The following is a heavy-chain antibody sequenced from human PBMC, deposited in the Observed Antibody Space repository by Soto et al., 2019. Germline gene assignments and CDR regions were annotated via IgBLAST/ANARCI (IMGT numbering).Heavy chain of an antibody. J-gene: IGHJ4*02. Sequence: GESLKISCAASGFTFSSYAMSWVRQAPGKGLEWVSAISGSGGSTYYADSVKGRFTISRDNSKNTLYLQMNSLRAEDTAVYYCAKGTIFGVVIIGSFDYWGQGTLVTVSS. D-gene: IGHD3-3*01. V-gene: IGHV3-23*01. CDR1: GFTFSSYA. CDR3: AKGTIFGVVIIGSFDY. CDR2: ISGSGGST.